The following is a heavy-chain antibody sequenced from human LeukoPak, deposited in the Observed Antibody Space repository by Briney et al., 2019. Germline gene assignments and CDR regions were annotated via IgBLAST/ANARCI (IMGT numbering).Heavy chain of an antibody. Sequence: ASVKVSCKASGYTFTGYYMHWVRQAPGQGLEWMGWINPNSDGTNYAQKFQGRVTMTRDTSISTAYMELSRLRSDDTAVYYCATSQYCSSTSCGNTWGQGTLVTVSS. CDR2: INPNSDGT. D-gene: IGHD2-2*01. CDR3: ATSQYCSSTSCGNT. V-gene: IGHV1-2*02. J-gene: IGHJ5*02. CDR1: GYTFTGYY.